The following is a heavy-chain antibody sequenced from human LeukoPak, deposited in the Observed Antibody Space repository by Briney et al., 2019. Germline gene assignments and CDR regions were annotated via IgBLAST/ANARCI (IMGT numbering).Heavy chain of an antibody. V-gene: IGHV1-69*01. CDR2: IIPIFGTA. D-gene: IGHD3-22*01. CDR3: AMRMSMIVVVDAFDI. CDR1: GGTFSSYA. J-gene: IGHJ3*02. Sequence: GSSVKVSCKASGGTFSSYAISWVRQAPGQGLEWMGGIIPIFGTANYAQKFQGRVTITADESTSTAYMELSSLRSEDTAVYYCAMRMSMIVVVDAFDIWGQGTMVTVSS.